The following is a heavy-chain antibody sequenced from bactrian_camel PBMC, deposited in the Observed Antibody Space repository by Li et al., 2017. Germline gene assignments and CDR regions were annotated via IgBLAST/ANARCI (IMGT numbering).Heavy chain of an antibody. Sequence: VQLVESGGGSVQARGSLRLSCVVAGYTYSRYCMGWFRQAPGKEREGVASIYRLGGSTVYADSVKGRFTISTDNTKNTVYLQMNDLKPEDSAMYYCAASPLCFSTQPPQRIYLWGQGTQVTVTVSSGESSEAYWDQGTQVTVS. V-gene: IGHV3S40*01. D-gene: IGHD3*01. CDR3: AASPLCFSTQPPQRIYLWGQGTQVTVTVSSGESSEAY. J-gene: IGHJ4*01. CDR1: GYTYSRYC. CDR2: IYRLGGST.